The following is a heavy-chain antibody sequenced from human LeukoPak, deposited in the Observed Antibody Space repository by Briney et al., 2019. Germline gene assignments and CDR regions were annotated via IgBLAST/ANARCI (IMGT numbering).Heavy chain of an antibody. J-gene: IGHJ6*03. CDR1: GGSIGSSSYY. CDR3: ARCVTGLELSSYYYYMDV. Sequence: PSETLSLTCTVSGGSIGSSSYYWGWIRQPPWKGLEWIGEIYHSGSTNYNPSLKSRVTISVDKSKNQFSLKLSSVTAADTAVYYCARCVTGLELSSYYYYMDVWGKGTTVTVSS. D-gene: IGHD1-20*01. CDR2: IYHSGST. V-gene: IGHV4-39*07.